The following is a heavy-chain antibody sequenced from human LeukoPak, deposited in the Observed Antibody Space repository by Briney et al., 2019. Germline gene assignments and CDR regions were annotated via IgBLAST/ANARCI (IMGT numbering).Heavy chain of an antibody. CDR1: GFTFGSYW. V-gene: IGHV3-7*01. J-gene: IGHJ4*02. CDR3: ARDEIYSYGYGSYFDY. CDR2: IKQDGSEK. Sequence: PGGSLRLSCAASGFTFGSYWMSWVRQAPGKGLEWVANIKQDGSEKYYVDSVKGRFTISRDNAKNSLYLQMNSLRAEDTAVYYCARDEIYSYGYGSYFDYWGQGTLVTVSS. D-gene: IGHD5-18*01.